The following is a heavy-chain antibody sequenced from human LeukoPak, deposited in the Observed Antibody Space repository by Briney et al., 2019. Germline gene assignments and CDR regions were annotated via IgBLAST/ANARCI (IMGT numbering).Heavy chain of an antibody. Sequence: GKSLRLSCAASGFTVISNYMSWVRQAPGKGLECVSVIHDGGITYYADSVKGRFTISRDNSKNTVYLQMNSLRAGDTAVYYCARTHPTGYFDYWGQGNLVTVSS. V-gene: IGHV3-53*01. CDR3: ARTHPTGYFDY. CDR1: GFTVISNY. J-gene: IGHJ4*02. CDR2: IHDGGIT. D-gene: IGHD1-14*01.